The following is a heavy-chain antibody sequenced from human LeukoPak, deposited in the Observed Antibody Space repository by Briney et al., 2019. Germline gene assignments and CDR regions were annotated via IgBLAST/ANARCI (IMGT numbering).Heavy chain of an antibody. D-gene: IGHD2-2*01. CDR3: ATDPIESGYCSSTSCSSDY. CDR2: FDPEDGET. J-gene: IGHJ4*02. Sequence: ASVKVSCKVSGYTLTELSMHWVREAPGKGLEWMGGFDPEDGETIYAQKFQGRVTMTEDTSTDTAYMELSSLRSEDTAVYYCATDPIESGYCSSTSCSSDYWGQGTLVTVSS. V-gene: IGHV1-24*01. CDR1: GYTLTELS.